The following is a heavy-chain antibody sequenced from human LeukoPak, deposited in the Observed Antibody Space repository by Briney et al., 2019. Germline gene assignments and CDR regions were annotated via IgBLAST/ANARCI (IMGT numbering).Heavy chain of an antibody. J-gene: IGHJ4*02. CDR1: GSIFNTFY. CDR3: ARLIYYGSGRTYFFVS. CDR2: IYPSDSET. V-gene: IGHV5-51*01. Sequence: RPGASLQISCEGSGSIFNTFYIGWVRPPPETGLEWMGNIYPSDSETKYKPSFHGQVTLSIDKSINTAYLRLSSLKASDTAIYYCARLIYYGSGRTYFFVSWGQGTQVTVSS. D-gene: IGHD3-10*01.